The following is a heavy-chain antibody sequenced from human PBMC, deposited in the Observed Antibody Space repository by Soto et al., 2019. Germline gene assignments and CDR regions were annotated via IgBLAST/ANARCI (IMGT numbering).Heavy chain of an antibody. J-gene: IGHJ4*02. Sequence: GGSLRLSCTASGFIFDDHAMHWVRLAPGKGLEWVSCISWNSASIGYADSVKGRFTISRENARRSLYLEMNSLRPEDTAFYYCARDKGVEMSTVTEYYFDYWGQGT. CDR3: ARDKGVEMSTVTEYYFDY. CDR1: GFIFDDHA. V-gene: IGHV3-9*01. CDR2: ISWNSASI. D-gene: IGHD4-4*01.